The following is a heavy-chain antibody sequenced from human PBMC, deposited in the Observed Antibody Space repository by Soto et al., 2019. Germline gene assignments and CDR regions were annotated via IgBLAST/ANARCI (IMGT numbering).Heavy chain of an antibody. J-gene: IGHJ6*02. Sequence: QVQLVQSGAEVKKPGSSVKVSCKASGGTFSSYAISWVRQAPGHGLEWMGGIIPLSGTANYAQKFQGRVTITADESTSTAYMELSSLRSEDTAVYYCARSQGSSTSLEIYYYYYYGMDIWGQGTTVTVSS. V-gene: IGHV1-69*01. CDR1: GGTFSSYA. CDR3: ARSQGSSTSLEIYYYYYYGMDI. D-gene: IGHD2-2*01. CDR2: IIPLSGTA.